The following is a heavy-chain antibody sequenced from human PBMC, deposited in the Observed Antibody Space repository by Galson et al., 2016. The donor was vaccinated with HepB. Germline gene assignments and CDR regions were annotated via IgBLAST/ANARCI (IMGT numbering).Heavy chain of an antibody. CDR2: IYYSGST. J-gene: IGHJ6*02. Sequence: SETLSLTCSVSGGSISISSYYWGWIRQPPGKGLEWIGSIYYSGSTYYNPSLKSRVTISGDTSKNRFSLKLSSVTAADTAVYYCARLGSGGVWRHYYQYYAMDVWGPGTTVTVSS. V-gene: IGHV4-39*01. CDR1: GGSISISSYY. CDR3: ARLGSGGVWRHYYQYYAMDV. D-gene: IGHD2-8*02.